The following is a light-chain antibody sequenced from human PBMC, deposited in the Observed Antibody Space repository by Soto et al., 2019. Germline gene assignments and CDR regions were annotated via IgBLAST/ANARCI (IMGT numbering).Light chain of an antibody. CDR1: QGISRY. Sequence: QLNQAPIFPSGSVGERGPITCRASQGISRYLAWFQQKPGRAPKLLVYAASTLQSGVPSRFSGSGSGTEFTLTISSLQPEDFATYYCQQRKDYPLTFGGGTKVEIK. V-gene: IGKV1-9*01. CDR2: AAS. CDR3: QQRKDYPLT. J-gene: IGKJ4*01.